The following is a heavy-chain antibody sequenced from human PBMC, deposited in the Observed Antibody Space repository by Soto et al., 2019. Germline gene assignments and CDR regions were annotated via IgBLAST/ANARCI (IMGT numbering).Heavy chain of an antibody. Sequence: ASVKVSCKASGYTFTSYGISWVRQAPGQGLEWMGWISAYNGNTNYAQKLQGRVTMTTDTSTSTAYMELRSLRSDDTAVYYCARKTYYDFWSGSDYWGQGTLVTVSS. CDR2: ISAYNGNT. D-gene: IGHD3-3*01. CDR3: ARKTYYDFWSGSDY. CDR1: GYTFTSYG. V-gene: IGHV1-18*01. J-gene: IGHJ4*02.